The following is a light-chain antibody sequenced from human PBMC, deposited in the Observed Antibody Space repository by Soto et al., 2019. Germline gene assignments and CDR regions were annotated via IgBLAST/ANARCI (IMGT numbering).Light chain of an antibody. CDR1: QSVLYSSNNKNY. Sequence: DIVMTQSPDSLAVSLGERATINCKSSQSVLYSSNNKNYLAWYQQKPGQPPKLLIYWASTRESGVPDRFRGSGSGTDFTLPISSLQAEDVAVYYCQTYYSIPWTFGQGTKVEIK. CDR3: QTYYSIPWT. J-gene: IGKJ1*01. CDR2: WAS. V-gene: IGKV4-1*01.